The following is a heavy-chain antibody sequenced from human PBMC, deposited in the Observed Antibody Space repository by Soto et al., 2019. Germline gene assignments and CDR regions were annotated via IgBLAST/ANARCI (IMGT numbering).Heavy chain of an antibody. V-gene: IGHV1-46*01. D-gene: IGHD5-18*01. J-gene: IGHJ4*02. Sequence: GASVKVSCKASGYTFTSYYMHWVRQAPGQGLEWMGIINPSGGSTSYAQKFQGRVTMTRGTSTSTVYMELSSLRSEDTAVYYCAIPVDTAMVTFDYWGQGTLVTVS. CDR1: GYTFTSYY. CDR3: AIPVDTAMVTFDY. CDR2: INPSGGST.